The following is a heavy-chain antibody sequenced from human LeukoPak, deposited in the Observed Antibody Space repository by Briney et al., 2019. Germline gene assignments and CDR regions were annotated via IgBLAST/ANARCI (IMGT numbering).Heavy chain of an antibody. CDR1: GGSFSTYG. CDR2: IIPIIGTP. CDR3: ARDLMVRGARGY. V-gene: IGHV1-69*05. D-gene: IGHD3-10*01. Sequence: SVKVSCKASGGSFSTYGTSWVRQAPGQGLEWMGGIIPIIGTPKFAQKFQGRVTITTDEPTTTVYMELSRLRFEDTAVYYCARDLMVRGARGYWGQGTLVTVSS. J-gene: IGHJ4*02.